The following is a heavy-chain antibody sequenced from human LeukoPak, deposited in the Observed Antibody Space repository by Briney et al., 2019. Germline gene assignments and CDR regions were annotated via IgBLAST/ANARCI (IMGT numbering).Heavy chain of an antibody. D-gene: IGHD6-19*01. J-gene: IGHJ4*02. CDR1: GGSFSGYY. Sequence: PSETLSLTCAVYGGSFSGYYWSWIRQPPGKGLEWIGEINHSGSTNYNPSLKSRVTISVDTSKNQFSQKLSSVTAADTAVYYCASQDSGWFGYWGQGTLVTVSS. CDR2: INHSGST. V-gene: IGHV4-34*01. CDR3: ASQDSGWFGY.